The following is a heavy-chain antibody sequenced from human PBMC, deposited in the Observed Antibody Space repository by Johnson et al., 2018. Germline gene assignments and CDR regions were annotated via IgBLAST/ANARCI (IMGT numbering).Heavy chain of an antibody. CDR1: GFVFSTYG. CDR2: VWNDGSKQ. CDR3: AREDWNYGRGTLDM. J-gene: IGHJ3*01. V-gene: IGHV3-33*01. Sequence: QVQLVESGGGVVQPGRSLRLSCAASGFVFSTYGMNWVRQAPDKGLEWVALVWNDGSKQYYADSVQGRFTISRDNSKSTLFLQMDSLRVGDTAVYYCAREDWNYGRGTLDMWGQGTMVAVSS. D-gene: IGHD1-7*01.